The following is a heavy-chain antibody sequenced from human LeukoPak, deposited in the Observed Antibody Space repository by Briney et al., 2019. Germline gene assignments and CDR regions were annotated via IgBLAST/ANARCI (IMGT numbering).Heavy chain of an antibody. V-gene: IGHV3-21*01. D-gene: IGHD5-18*01. CDR3: ARGLYIYGTDGFDV. CDR2: ISASGNYI. J-gene: IGHJ3*01. Sequence: EGSLRLSCESSQLTFSGYSINWVRQAPGKGLEWVSSISASGNYIYYAESVRGRFTISRDDAENSPSLQMDSLRVDDTAVYFCARGLYIYGTDGFDVWGQGTLVSVSS. CDR1: QLTFSGYS.